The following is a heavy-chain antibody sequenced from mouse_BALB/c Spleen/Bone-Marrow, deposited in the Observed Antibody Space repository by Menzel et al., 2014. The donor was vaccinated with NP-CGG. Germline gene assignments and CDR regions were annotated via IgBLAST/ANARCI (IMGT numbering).Heavy chain of an antibody. J-gene: IGHJ2*01. Sequence: EVKLMESGAELVKPGASVKLSCTASGFNIKDTYMHWVKQRPEQGLEWIGRIVPANGNTKYDPKFQGKATITADTSSNTAYLQLTSLTSEDTAVYYCVRYLYGNYFDYGGQGTTLTVSS. CDR2: IVPANGNT. CDR3: VRYLYGNYFDY. D-gene: IGHD2-10*02. V-gene: IGHV14-3*02. CDR1: GFNIKDTY.